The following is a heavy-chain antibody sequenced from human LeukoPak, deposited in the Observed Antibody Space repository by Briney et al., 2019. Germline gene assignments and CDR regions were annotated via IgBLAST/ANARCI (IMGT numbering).Heavy chain of an antibody. CDR1: EYTFTGYY. CDR3: AILRGYTYGYLNY. Sequence: ASVKVSCKASEYTFTGYYIHWVRQAPGQGLEWMGWINPNSGGTNYAQKFQGRVTMTRDTSISTAYMELSRLRFDDTAVYYCAILRGYTYGYLNYWGQGTLVTVSS. D-gene: IGHD5-18*01. V-gene: IGHV1-2*02. J-gene: IGHJ4*02. CDR2: INPNSGGT.